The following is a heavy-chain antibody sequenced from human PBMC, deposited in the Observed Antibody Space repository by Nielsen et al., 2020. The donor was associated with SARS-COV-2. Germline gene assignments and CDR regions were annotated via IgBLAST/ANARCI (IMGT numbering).Heavy chain of an antibody. J-gene: IGHJ5*02. Sequence: GGSLRLSCAASGFNFNNYAMTWVRQAPGKGLEWFSPFGFPRLTTYYADSVKGRFTISRDNSKNTLYLQMDSLRADDTAVYYCARNEAAPGMETNWYDHWGQGTPVTVSS. CDR2: FGFPRLTT. V-gene: IGHV3-23*01. CDR3: ARNEAAPGMETNWYDH. D-gene: IGHD6-13*01. CDR1: GFNFNNYA.